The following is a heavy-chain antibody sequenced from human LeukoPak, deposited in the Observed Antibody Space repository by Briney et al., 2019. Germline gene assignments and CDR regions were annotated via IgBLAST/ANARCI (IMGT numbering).Heavy chain of an antibody. V-gene: IGHV3-7*01. Sequence: GGSLRLSCAASGFTFSSYAMSWVRQAPGKGLEWVANIKQDGSEKYYVDSVKGRFTISRDNAKNSLYPQMNSLRAEDTAVYYCARDYYDSSGYYYFDYWGQGTLVTVSS. J-gene: IGHJ4*02. CDR1: GFTFSSYA. CDR2: IKQDGSEK. CDR3: ARDYYDSSGYYYFDY. D-gene: IGHD3-22*01.